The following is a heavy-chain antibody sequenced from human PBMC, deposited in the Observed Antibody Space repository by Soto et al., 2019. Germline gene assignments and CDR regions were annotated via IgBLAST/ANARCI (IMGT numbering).Heavy chain of an antibody. D-gene: IGHD3-22*01. Sequence: SVKVSCKASGFTFTSSAMQWVRQARGQRLEWIGWIVVGSGNTNYAQKFQERVTITRDMSTSTAYMELNSLRAEDTAVYYCARDRVESGYPEYFQHWGQGTLVTVSS. J-gene: IGHJ1*01. V-gene: IGHV1-58*02. CDR3: ARDRVESGYPEYFQH. CDR1: GFTFTSSA. CDR2: IVVGSGNT.